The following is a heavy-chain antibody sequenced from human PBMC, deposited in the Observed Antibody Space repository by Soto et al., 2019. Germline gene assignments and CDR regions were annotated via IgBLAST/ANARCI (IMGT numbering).Heavy chain of an antibody. J-gene: IGHJ4*02. V-gene: IGHV4-4*02. CDR2: IHHTGSPT. D-gene: IGHD2-8*01. CDR3: VTRDCTNNVCQFT. Sequence: HVQLQESGPGLVKPSETLSLTCAVSGASISTIDWWTWVRQPPGKGLEWIGDIHHTGSPTNYSASLQSRVTVSIDTSENQFSLGLTSVTAADTAVHQCVTRDCTNNVCQFTWGQGTLVTVSS. CDR1: GASISTIDW.